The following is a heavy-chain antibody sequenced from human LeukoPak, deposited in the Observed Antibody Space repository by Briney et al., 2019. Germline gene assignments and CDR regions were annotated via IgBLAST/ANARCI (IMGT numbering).Heavy chain of an antibody. CDR3: ARQTCRGATCYRVDQYYYMDV. CDR2: IYSSVST. J-gene: IGHJ6*03. Sequence: PSETLSLTCTVSGDSINDHYWSWIRQPPGEGLEWVGYIYSSVSTNYNPSLKSRVTISIDTSKSQFSLKVASVTAADTGVYYCARQTCRGATCYRVDQYYYMDVWGKGTTVTVSS. CDR1: GDSINDHY. D-gene: IGHD2-15*01. V-gene: IGHV4-4*09.